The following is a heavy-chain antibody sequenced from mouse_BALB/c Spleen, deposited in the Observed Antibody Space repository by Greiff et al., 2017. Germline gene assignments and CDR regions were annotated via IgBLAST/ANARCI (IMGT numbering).Heavy chain of an antibody. CDR3: ARYDYYGSSPDY. V-gene: IGHV3-2*02. CDR1: GYSITSDYA. CDR2: ISYSGST. J-gene: IGHJ2*01. D-gene: IGHD1-1*01. Sequence: EVQLQQSGPGLVKPSQSLSLTCTVTGYSITSDYAWNWIRQFPGNKLEWMGYISYSGSTSYNPSLKSRISITRDTSKNQFFLQLNSVTTEDTATYYCARYDYYGSSPDYWGQGTTLTVSS.